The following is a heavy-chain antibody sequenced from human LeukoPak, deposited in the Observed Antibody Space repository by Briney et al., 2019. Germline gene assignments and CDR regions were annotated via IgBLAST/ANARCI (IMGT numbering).Heavy chain of an antibody. CDR1: GFTFSSYG. CDR2: IRYDGSNK. CDR3: AKDLWSGYFRFDY. J-gene: IGHJ4*02. Sequence: GGSLRLSCAASGFTFSSYGMHWVRQAPGKGLEWGAFIRYDGSNKYYADSVKGRFTISRDNSKNTLYLQMNSLRAEDTAVYFCAKDLWSGYFRFDYWGQGTLVTVSS. V-gene: IGHV3-30*02. D-gene: IGHD3-3*01.